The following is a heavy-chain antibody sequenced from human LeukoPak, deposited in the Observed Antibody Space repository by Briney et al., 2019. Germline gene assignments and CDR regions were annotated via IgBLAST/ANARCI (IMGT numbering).Heavy chain of an antibody. CDR2: INAGNGNT. J-gene: IGHJ4*02. CDR3: ARAPPLVVITPYYFDY. D-gene: IGHD3-22*01. Sequence: GASVKVSCKASGYTFTSYAMHWVRQAPGQRLEWMGWINAGNGNTKYSQKFQGRVTITRDTSASTAYMELSSLRSEDTAVYYCARAPPLVVITPYYFDYWGQGTLVTVSS. CDR1: GYTFTSYA. V-gene: IGHV1-3*01.